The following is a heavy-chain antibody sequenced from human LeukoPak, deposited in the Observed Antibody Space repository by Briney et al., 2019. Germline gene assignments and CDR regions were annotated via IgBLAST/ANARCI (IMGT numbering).Heavy chain of an antibody. Sequence: GGSLRLSCAASGFTFSSYAMHWVRQAPGKGLEWVAVIWYDGSNKHYAESVKGRFSISRDNSKSTLYLQMNSLRAEDTAVYYCARARGVSTGYRPIDYWGQGTLVTVSS. CDR1: GFTFSSYA. CDR3: ARARGVSTGYRPIDY. CDR2: IWYDGSNK. D-gene: IGHD3-22*01. V-gene: IGHV3-33*08. J-gene: IGHJ4*02.